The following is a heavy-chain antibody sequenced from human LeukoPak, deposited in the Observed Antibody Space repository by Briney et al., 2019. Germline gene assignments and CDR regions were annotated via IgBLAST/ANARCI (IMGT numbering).Heavy chain of an antibody. CDR2: IKQDGSGK. CDR3: AELGITMIGGV. Sequence: GGSLRLSCAASGFTFSSYWMSWVRQAPGKGLEWVANIKQDGSGKYYVDSVKGRFTISRDNAKNSLYLQMNSLRAEDTAVYYCAELGITMIGGVWGKGTTVTISS. J-gene: IGHJ6*04. D-gene: IGHD3-10*02. CDR1: GFTFSSYW. V-gene: IGHV3-7*01.